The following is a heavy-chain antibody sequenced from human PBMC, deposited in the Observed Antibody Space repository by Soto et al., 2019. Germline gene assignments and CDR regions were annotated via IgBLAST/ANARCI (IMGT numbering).Heavy chain of an antibody. D-gene: IGHD5-18*01. J-gene: IGHJ3*02. CDR3: AKSRIQLWPDAFDI. V-gene: IGHV1-2*02. CDR2: TIPHSGGT. Sequence: QVQLVQSGAEVKKPGASVKVSCKASGYTFTGYDIHWVRQAPGQGLEWMGFTIPHSGGTNYAQKFQGRVTMTRDTSISTAYMELNRLTSDDTAVYYCAKSRIQLWPDAFDIWGQGTMVNVSS. CDR1: GYTFTGYD.